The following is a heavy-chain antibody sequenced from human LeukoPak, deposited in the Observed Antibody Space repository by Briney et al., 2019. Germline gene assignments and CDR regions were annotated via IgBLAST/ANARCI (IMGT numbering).Heavy chain of an antibody. D-gene: IGHD4-17*01. Sequence: SETVSLTRGLSGYSISIGYFWAWIRQPPGKGLERMERIYHSGTTYYKSSLTSRVTISVNTSKTQLSLKLSCVTAGDTAVYYCGRHASGDNGDYVFDYWGQGTLVTVSS. CDR2: IYHSGTT. CDR3: GRHASGDNGDYVFDY. J-gene: IGHJ4*02. V-gene: IGHV4-38-2*01. CDR1: GYSISIGYF.